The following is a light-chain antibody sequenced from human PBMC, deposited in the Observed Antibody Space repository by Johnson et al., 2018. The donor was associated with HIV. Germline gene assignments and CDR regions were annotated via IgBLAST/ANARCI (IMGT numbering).Light chain of an antibody. Sequence: QSVLTQPPSVSAAPGQKVTISCSGSSSNIGKNYVSWYQQLPGTAPKLLIFDNNKRPSGIPDRFSGSKSGTSATLGITGLQTGDEADYFCGTWDTSLSANCFGTGTKVTVL. J-gene: IGLJ1*01. CDR3: GTWDTSLSANC. CDR1: SSNIGKNY. CDR2: DNN. V-gene: IGLV1-51*01.